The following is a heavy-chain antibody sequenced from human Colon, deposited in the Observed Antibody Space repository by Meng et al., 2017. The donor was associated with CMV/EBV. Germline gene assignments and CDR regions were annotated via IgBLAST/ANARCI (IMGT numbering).Heavy chain of an antibody. CDR1: GYTFTGYY. CDR3: ARERTTTTQSAFAI. Sequence: ASVKVSCKASGYTFTGYYMHWVRQAPGQGLEWMGWINPNSGGTNYAQKFQGRVTMTRDTSISTAYMELSRLRSDDTALYYCARERTTTTQSAFAIWGQGTKVTVSS. D-gene: IGHD1-1*01. V-gene: IGHV1-2*02. CDR2: INPNSGGT. J-gene: IGHJ3*02.